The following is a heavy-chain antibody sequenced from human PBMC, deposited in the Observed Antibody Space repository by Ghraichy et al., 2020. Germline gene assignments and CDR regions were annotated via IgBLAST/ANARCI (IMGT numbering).Heavy chain of an antibody. D-gene: IGHD3-22*01. CDR1: GGSTSSSRHY. CDR3: ARDGLVVFSSGFYGPGIIDS. V-gene: IGHV4-39*01. CDR2: IFYSGTT. Sequence: SETLSLKCTVYGGSTSSSRHYWGWIRQTPGKGLEWIGGIFYSGTTYYNPSLERRVTISVDESRNQFSLKLYSVTVADTAVYSCARDGLVVFSSGFYGPGIIDSWGQGTLVTVSS. J-gene: IGHJ4*02.